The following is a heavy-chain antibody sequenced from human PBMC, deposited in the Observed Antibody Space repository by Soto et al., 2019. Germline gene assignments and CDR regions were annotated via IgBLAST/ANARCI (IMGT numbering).Heavy chain of an antibody. CDR1: GYTFIRYG. V-gene: IGHV1-18*01. J-gene: IGHJ4*02. Sequence: ASVKVSCKASGYTFIRYGISWVRQAPGQGLEWMGRISSYNGNTKYAQKFQGRVTVTTDTSTSTAYMELRSLRSDDTAVYYCARDYGDYSGFDYWGQGTLVTVSS. CDR2: ISSYNGNT. CDR3: ARDYGDYSGFDY. D-gene: IGHD4-17*01.